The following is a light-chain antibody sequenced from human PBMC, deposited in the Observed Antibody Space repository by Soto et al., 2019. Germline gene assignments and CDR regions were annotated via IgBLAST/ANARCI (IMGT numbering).Light chain of an antibody. CDR2: AAS. CDR1: QSISNW. CDR3: LQHNTYPWT. V-gene: IGKV1-5*01. J-gene: IGKJ1*01. Sequence: DIQMTQSPSTLSASVGDRVTITCRASQSISNWLAWYQQKPGKASKRLIYAASSLQSGVPSRFSGSGSGTEFTLTISSLQPEDFATYYCLQHNTYPWTFGQGTKVDIK.